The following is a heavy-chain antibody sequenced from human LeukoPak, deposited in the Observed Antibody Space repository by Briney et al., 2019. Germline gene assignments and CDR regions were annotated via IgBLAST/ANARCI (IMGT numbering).Heavy chain of an antibody. V-gene: IGHV4-39*01. D-gene: IGHD2-21*01. CDR3: TRGGDPYRVGNF. CDR2: LHFSGTP. CDR1: DDSISTNSYY. Sequence: SETLTLTCTVSDDSISTNSYYWSWIRQPPGKGLECIGTLHFSGTPYYSPSLNSRISISVDTSKKQFSLKLRSVTATDTAVYYCTRGGDPYRVGNFWGQGTLVTVSS. J-gene: IGHJ4*02.